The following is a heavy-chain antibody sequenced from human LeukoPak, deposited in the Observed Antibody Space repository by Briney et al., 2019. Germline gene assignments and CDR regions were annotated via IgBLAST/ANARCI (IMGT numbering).Heavy chain of an antibody. CDR3: TTDPIAARDY. D-gene: IGHD6-6*01. V-gene: IGHV3-15*01. CDR2: IKSKTHGGTT. CDR1: GFTFSNAC. J-gene: IGHJ4*02. Sequence: PGGSLRLSCGASGFTFSNACMTWGREAPGKGLESVGRIKSKTHGGTTDYAAPVKGRFTISRDDSKNTLYLQMNSLKTEDTAVYYCTTDPIAARDYGGQGTLVTVST.